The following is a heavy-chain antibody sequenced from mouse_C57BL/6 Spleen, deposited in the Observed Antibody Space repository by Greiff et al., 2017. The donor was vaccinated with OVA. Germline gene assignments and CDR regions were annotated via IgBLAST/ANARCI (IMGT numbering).Heavy chain of an antibody. D-gene: IGHD2-1*01. J-gene: IGHJ4*01. CDR2: IWSGGST. CDR3: ARNEATMVYYAMDY. Sequence: QVHVKQSGPGLVQPSQSLSITCTVSGFSLTSYGVHWVRQSPGKGLEWLGVIWSGGSTDYNAAFISRLSISKDNSKSQVFFKMNSLQADDTAIYYCARNEATMVYYAMDYWGQGTSVTVSS. V-gene: IGHV2-2*01. CDR1: GFSLTSYG.